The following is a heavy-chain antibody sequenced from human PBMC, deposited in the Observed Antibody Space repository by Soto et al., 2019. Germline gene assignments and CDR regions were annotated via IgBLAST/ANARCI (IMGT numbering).Heavy chain of an antibody. CDR2: ISYDGSNK. V-gene: IGHV3-30*18. D-gene: IGHD6-19*01. CDR1: GFTFSSYG. Sequence: PGGSLRLSCAASGFTFSSYGMHWVRQAPGKGLEWVAVISYDGSNKYYADSVKGRFTISRDNSKNTLYLQMNSLRAEDTAVYYCAKDERGSSGPTGYWGQGTLVTVSS. CDR3: AKDERGSSGPTGY. J-gene: IGHJ4*02.